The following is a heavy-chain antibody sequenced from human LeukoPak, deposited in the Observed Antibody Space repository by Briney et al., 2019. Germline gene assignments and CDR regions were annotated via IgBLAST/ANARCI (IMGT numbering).Heavy chain of an antibody. CDR2: IYYSGST. CDR3: ARAGGYSYGHTVPLDY. Sequence: PSETLSLTCTVSGGSISSYYWSWIRQPPGKGLEWIGYIYYSGSTNYNPSLKSRVTISVDTSKNQFSLKLSSVTAADTAVYYCARAGGYSYGHTVPLDYWGQGTLVIVSS. CDR1: GGSISSYY. J-gene: IGHJ4*02. D-gene: IGHD5-18*01. V-gene: IGHV4-59*01.